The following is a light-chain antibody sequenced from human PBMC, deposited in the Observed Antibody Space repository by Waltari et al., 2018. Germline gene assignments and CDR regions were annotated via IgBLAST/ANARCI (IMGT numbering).Light chain of an antibody. Sequence: EIVMTQSPPTLSVSTGERATLSCRASQSVSSNLAWYQQKPGQAPRLLIYGASTRATGIPVRFSGSGSGTEFTLTISSLQSEDFAVYYCQQYNNWPRTFGQGTKLEIK. CDR3: QQYNNWPRT. CDR1: QSVSSN. CDR2: GAS. V-gene: IGKV3-15*01. J-gene: IGKJ2*01.